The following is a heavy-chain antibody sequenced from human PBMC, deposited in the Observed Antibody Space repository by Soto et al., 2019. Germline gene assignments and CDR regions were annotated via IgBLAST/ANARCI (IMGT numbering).Heavy chain of an antibody. J-gene: IGHJ4*02. CDR2: LSYDGSNK. D-gene: IGHD3-10*01. CDR1: GFTFSSYG. CDR3: AKALDRLWFGELSDY. Sequence: QVQLVESGGGVVQPGRSLRLSCAASGFTFSSYGMHWVRQAPGKGLEWVAVLSYDGSNKYYADSVKGRFTISRDNSKNTLYLQMNSLRAEDTAVYYCAKALDRLWFGELSDYWGPGTLVTVSS. V-gene: IGHV3-30*18.